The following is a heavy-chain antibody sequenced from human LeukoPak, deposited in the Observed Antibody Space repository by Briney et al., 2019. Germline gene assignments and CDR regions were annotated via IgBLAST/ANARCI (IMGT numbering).Heavy chain of an antibody. CDR2: MNPNSGNT. J-gene: IGHJ6*03. Sequence: ASVKVSCKASGYTFTSYDINWVRQATGQGLEWMGWMNPNSGNTGYAQKFQGRVTNTKNTSISTAYMELRSLRSEDTVVDYCARSGCYYYYCMDVWGKGTTVTVSS. CDR3: ARSGCYYYYCMDV. CDR1: GYTFTSYD. V-gene: IGHV1-8*01. D-gene: IGHD3-10*01.